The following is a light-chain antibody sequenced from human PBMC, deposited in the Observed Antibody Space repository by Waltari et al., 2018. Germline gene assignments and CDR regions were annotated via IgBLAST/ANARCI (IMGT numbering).Light chain of an antibody. Sequence: SYELTQPLSVSVALGQTARITCGGNNIGSKNVHWSQRKPGQAPLLVIYRASNRPSGIPERFSGSNSGNTATLTISRAQAGDEADYYCQVWDSSTANVFGTGTKVTVL. CDR3: QVWDSSTANV. CDR1: NIGSKN. V-gene: IGLV3-9*01. CDR2: RAS. J-gene: IGLJ1*01.